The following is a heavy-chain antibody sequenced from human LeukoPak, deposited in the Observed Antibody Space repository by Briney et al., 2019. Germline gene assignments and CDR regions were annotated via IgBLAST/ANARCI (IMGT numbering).Heavy chain of an antibody. Sequence: PGGSLRLSCAASGFTFSYYSMNWVRQAPGRGLEWVSCISSSSSLIFYSDSVRGRFTISRDNAKNLLYLRMNSLRVEDTAVYYCAKVDRGDYSSSPVPYYNYYMNVWGKGTTVTVSS. V-gene: IGHV3-21*01. CDR1: GFTFSYYS. CDR2: ISSSSSLI. J-gene: IGHJ6*03. D-gene: IGHD6-13*01. CDR3: AKVDRGDYSSSPVPYYNYYMNV.